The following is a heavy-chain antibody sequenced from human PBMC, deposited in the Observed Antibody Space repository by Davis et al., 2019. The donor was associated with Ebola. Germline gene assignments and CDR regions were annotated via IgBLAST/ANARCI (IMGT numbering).Heavy chain of an antibody. Sequence: GGSLRLSCAASGFTSSSYGMHWVRQAPGKGLEWVAVISYDGSNKYYADSVKGRFTISRDNSKNTLYLQMNSLRAEDTAVYYCAKGSVTIFGVAPDYYGMDVWGKGTTVTVSS. D-gene: IGHD3-3*01. V-gene: IGHV3-30*18. CDR1: GFTSSSYG. CDR2: ISYDGSNK. CDR3: AKGSVTIFGVAPDYYGMDV. J-gene: IGHJ6*04.